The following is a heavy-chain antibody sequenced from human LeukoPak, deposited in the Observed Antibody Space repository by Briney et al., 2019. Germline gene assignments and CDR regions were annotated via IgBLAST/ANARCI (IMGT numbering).Heavy chain of an antibody. V-gene: IGHV4-4*07. CDR3: AKDSSTWGNLAGHFDS. J-gene: IGHJ4*02. CDR1: GGSIVSHY. CDR2: FYASGTT. D-gene: IGHD6-13*01. Sequence: SSETLSLTCTVSGGSIVSHYWNWIRQPAGRGLEWIGRFYASGTTNTSPSLKSRVTMPVDTSKNQFSLKLSSVTAADTAVYYCAKDSSTWGNLAGHFDSWGQGTLVTVSS.